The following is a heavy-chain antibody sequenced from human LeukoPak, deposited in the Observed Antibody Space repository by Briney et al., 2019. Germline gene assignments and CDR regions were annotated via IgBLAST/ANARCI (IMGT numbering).Heavy chain of an antibody. Sequence: GGSLRLSCAASGFTFSSYWMSWVRQAPGKGLEWVANIKKDGSEKYYVDSVKGRFTISRDNSKNTLYLQMNSLRAEDTAVYYYARGGSYLSAFDIWGQGTMVTVSS. J-gene: IGHJ3*02. CDR2: IKKDGSEK. V-gene: IGHV3-7*03. CDR1: GFTFSSYW. D-gene: IGHD1-26*01. CDR3: ARGGSYLSAFDI.